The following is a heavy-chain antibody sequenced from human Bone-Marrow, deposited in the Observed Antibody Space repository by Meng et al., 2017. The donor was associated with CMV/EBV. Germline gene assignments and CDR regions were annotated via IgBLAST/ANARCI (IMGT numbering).Heavy chain of an antibody. V-gene: IGHV3-66*02. J-gene: IGHJ4*02. CDR2: IYSGGST. Sequence: GGSLRLSCAVSGFTVSSNYMSWVRQAPGKGLEWVSVIYSGGSTNYADSVKGRFTISRDNSKNTLYLQMNSLRTEDTAVYYCARFNGHFYFDYWGQGTRVTGYS. CDR1: GFTVSSNY. CDR3: ARFNGHFYFDY.